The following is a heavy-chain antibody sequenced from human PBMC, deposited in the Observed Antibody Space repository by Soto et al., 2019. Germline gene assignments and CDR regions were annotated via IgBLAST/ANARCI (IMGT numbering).Heavy chain of an antibody. D-gene: IGHD4-17*01. Sequence: GGSLSLSCAASGFTFSSYAMSWVRQAPGKGLEWVSAISGSGGSTYYADSVKGRFTISRDNSKNTLYLQMNSLRAKDTAVYYCAKADYGDYGFDYWGQGTLVTVSS. CDR3: AKADYGDYGFDY. CDR2: ISGSGGST. V-gene: IGHV3-23*01. J-gene: IGHJ4*02. CDR1: GFTFSSYA.